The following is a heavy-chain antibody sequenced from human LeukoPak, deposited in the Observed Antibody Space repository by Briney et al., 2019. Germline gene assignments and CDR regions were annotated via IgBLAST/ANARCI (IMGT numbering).Heavy chain of an antibody. V-gene: IGHV4-59*01. Sequence: SETLSLTCTVSGGSISSYYWSWIRQPPGKGLEWIGYIYYSGSTNYNPSLKSRVTISVDTSKNQFSLKLSSVTAADTAVYYCARDLRGDYLYHYGMDVRGKGTTVTVSS. CDR2: IYYSGST. CDR1: GGSISSYY. J-gene: IGHJ6*04. CDR3: ARDLRGDYLYHYGMDV. D-gene: IGHD3-16*01.